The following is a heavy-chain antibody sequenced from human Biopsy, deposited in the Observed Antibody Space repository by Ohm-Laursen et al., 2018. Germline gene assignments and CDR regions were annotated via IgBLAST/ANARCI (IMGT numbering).Heavy chain of an antibody. Sequence: SETLSLTCAVFGRTFSDYRWTWIRQPPGKGLEWIGQINQSGRTNYNPSLKSRVTISADASKYEFSLGLTSVTAADTAVYFCGNEVYGRDYWGLGARVTVSS. D-gene: IGHD4-17*01. CDR1: GRTFSDYR. CDR3: GNEVYGRDY. J-gene: IGHJ4*02. CDR2: INQSGRT. V-gene: IGHV4-34*08.